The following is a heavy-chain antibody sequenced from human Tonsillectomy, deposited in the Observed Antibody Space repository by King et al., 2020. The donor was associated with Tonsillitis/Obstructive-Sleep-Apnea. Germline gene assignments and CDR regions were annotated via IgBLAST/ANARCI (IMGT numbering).Heavy chain of an antibody. V-gene: IGHV1-18*04. J-gene: IGHJ2*01. CDR2: ISAYNGNT. Sequence: QLVQSGPEVKKPGASVTVSCRASGYTFTTYGVSWVRRAPGQGLEWMGWISAYNGNTNYAQKLQGRVTMTTDTSTSTAYLELRSLRSDDTAVYYCARDTFCGGDCYSAYYYFDLWGPGTLVTVSS. CDR3: ARDTFCGGDCYSAYYYFDL. CDR1: GYTFTTYG. D-gene: IGHD2-21*02.